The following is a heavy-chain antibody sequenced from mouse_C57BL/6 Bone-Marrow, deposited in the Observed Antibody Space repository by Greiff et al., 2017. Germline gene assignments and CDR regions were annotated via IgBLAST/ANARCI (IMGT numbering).Heavy chain of an antibody. CDR1: GYTFTTYP. D-gene: IGHD2-4*01. CDR2: FHPYNDDT. J-gene: IGHJ4*01. CDR3: ARNYDEAGYAMDY. Sequence: VQLVESGAELVKPGASVKMSCKASGYTFTTYPIEWMKQNHGKSLEWIGNFHPYNDDTKYNEKFKGKATLTVEKSSSTVYLELSRLTSDDSAVYYCARNYDEAGYAMDYGGQGTSVTVSS. V-gene: IGHV1-47*01.